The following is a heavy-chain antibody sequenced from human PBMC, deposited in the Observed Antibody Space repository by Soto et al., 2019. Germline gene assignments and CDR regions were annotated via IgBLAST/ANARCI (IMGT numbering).Heavy chain of an antibody. Sequence: PGGPLRLSCTASGFIVIDTYVNRVRQAPGKGLEWVSVISNRGDTHYADSVRGRFSLSRDISDNTLHLQMNNLRVEDTAVYYCAREPRYCRGGSCSITGDAYDIWGQGTMVTVSS. J-gene: IGHJ3*02. CDR1: GFIVIDTY. D-gene: IGHD2-15*01. CDR3: AREPRYCRGGSCSITGDAYDI. V-gene: IGHV3-66*01. CDR2: ISNRGDT.